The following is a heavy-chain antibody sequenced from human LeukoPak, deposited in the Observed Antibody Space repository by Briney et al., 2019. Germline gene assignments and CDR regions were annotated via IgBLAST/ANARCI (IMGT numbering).Heavy chain of an antibody. CDR2: ISAYNGNT. Sequence: GASVKVSCKASGYTFSNYAITWVRQAPGQGLEWMGWISAYNGNTNYAQKLQGRVTMTTDTSTNTAYLELRSLRSDDTAVYYCARGLEWLTRRHNWFDPWGQGTLVTVSS. D-gene: IGHD3-3*01. CDR3: ARGLEWLTRRHNWFDP. J-gene: IGHJ5*02. CDR1: GYTFSNYA. V-gene: IGHV1-18*01.